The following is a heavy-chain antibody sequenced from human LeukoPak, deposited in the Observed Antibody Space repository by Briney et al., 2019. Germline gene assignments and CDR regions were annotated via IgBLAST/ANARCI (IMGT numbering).Heavy chain of an antibody. V-gene: IGHV3-23*01. D-gene: IGHD6-13*01. Sequence: GGSLRLSCAASGFTFSSYAMSWVRQAPGKGLEWVSSISGSGGSTYYADSVKGRFTISRDNSKNTLYLQMNSLTAEDTAVYYCAKDFSSSSWGYFDYWGQGTLVTVSS. CDR2: ISGSGGST. CDR3: AKDFSSSSWGYFDY. CDR1: GFTFSSYA. J-gene: IGHJ4*02.